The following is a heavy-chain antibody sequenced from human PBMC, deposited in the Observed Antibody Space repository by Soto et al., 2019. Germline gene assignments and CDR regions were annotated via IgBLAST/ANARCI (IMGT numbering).Heavy chain of an antibody. Sequence: QVQLVQSGAEVKKHGSSVKVSCKASGGTFSSYAISWVRQAPGQGLEWMGGIIPIFGTANYAQKFQGRVTITADESTSTAYMELSSLRSEDTAVYYCARGGWTQTPYYYYGMDVWGQGTTVTVSS. CDR3: ARGGWTQTPYYYYGMDV. CDR2: IIPIFGTA. D-gene: IGHD6-19*01. CDR1: GGTFSSYA. J-gene: IGHJ6*02. V-gene: IGHV1-69*01.